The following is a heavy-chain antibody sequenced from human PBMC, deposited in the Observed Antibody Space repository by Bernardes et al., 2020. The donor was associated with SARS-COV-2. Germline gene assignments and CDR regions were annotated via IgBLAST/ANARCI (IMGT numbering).Heavy chain of an antibody. Sequence: GGSLRLSCAASGFTFSSYGMHWVRQAPGKGLEWVAVIWYDGSNKYYADSVKGRFTISRDNSKNTLYLQMNSLRAEDTAVYYCARDHCSGGSCLFNYYYYYGMDVWGQGTTVTVSS. CDR1: GFTFSSYG. J-gene: IGHJ6*02. V-gene: IGHV3-33*01. D-gene: IGHD2-15*01. CDR2: IWYDGSNK. CDR3: ARDHCSGGSCLFNYYYYYGMDV.